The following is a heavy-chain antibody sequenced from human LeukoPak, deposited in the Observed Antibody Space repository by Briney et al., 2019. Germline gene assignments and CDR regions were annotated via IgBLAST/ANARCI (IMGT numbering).Heavy chain of an antibody. CDR2: IKSKTDGGTS. Sequence: PGGSLRLSCTASGFTFTNAWMYWVRQAPGKGLEWVGGIKSKTDGGTSDYAAPVTGRFTISRDDSKSTLYLEMNSVKTGDTGVYYCSTRCYGAWGQGTLVTVSS. CDR1: GFTFTNAW. CDR3: STRCYGA. D-gene: IGHD3-10*01. J-gene: IGHJ5*02. V-gene: IGHV3-15*01.